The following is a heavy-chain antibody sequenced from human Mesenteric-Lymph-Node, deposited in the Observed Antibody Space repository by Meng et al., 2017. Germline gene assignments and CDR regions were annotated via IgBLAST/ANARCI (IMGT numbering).Heavy chain of an antibody. Sequence: GESLKISCKGSGYTFSTYWIAWVRQMPGEGLEWMGTIYPGNSDTGYSPSFQGQVTISADKSISTAYLQWSSLKASDTAMYYCARGLHYAPPHYFDYWGQGTLVTVSS. CDR1: GYTFSTYW. V-gene: IGHV5-51*01. CDR2: IYPGNSDT. D-gene: IGHD4-11*01. J-gene: IGHJ4*02. CDR3: ARGLHYAPPHYFDY.